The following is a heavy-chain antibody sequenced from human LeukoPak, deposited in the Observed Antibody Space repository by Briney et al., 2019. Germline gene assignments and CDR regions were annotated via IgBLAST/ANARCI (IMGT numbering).Heavy chain of an antibody. CDR1: GFXFSSYA. V-gene: IGHV3-21*01. Sequence: GGSLRLSCAASGFXFSSYAMSWVRQAPGKGLEWVSSISSSSSYIYYADSVKGRFTISRDNAKNSLYLLMNSLGAEDTAVYYCARSPGSTWSFDYWGQGTLVTVSS. D-gene: IGHD6-13*01. CDR2: ISSSSSYI. J-gene: IGHJ4*02. CDR3: ARSPGSTWSFDY.